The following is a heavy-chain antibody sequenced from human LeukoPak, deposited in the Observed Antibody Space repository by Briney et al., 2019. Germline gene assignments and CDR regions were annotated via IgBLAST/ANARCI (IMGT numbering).Heavy chain of an antibody. D-gene: IGHD3-22*01. Sequence: ASVNVSCKASGYTFTSYYMHWVRQAPGQGLEWMGIINPSGGSTSYAQKFQGRVTMTRDTSTSTVYMELSSLRSEDTAVYYCARDHPYYHDSSGLNYFDYWGQGTLVTVSS. V-gene: IGHV1-46*01. CDR1: GYTFTSYY. CDR3: ARDHPYYHDSSGLNYFDY. CDR2: INPSGGST. J-gene: IGHJ4*02.